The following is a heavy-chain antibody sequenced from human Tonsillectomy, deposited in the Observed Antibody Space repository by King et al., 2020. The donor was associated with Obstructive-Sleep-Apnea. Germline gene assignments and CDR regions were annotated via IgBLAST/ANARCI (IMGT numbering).Heavy chain of an antibody. J-gene: IGHJ4*02. CDR1: GVSLSTSGVG. CDR2: IYLDDDK. CDR3: ARTYYDSSGYYQPGHY. D-gene: IGHD3-22*01. Sequence: TLKESGPTLVKPTQTLTLTCTFSGVSLSTSGVGVGWIRQPPGKSLEWLALIYLDDDKRYSPSLKSRLTNTNDTSKNQVVLTMTNMDPLETATYFCARTYYDSSGYYQPGHYWGQGTLVTVSS. V-gene: IGHV2-5*02.